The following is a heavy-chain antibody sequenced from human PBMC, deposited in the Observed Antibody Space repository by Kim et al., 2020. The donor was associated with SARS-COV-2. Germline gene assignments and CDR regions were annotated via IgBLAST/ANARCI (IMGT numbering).Heavy chain of an antibody. Sequence: SETLSLTCAVYGGSFSGYYWSWIRQPPGKGLEWIGEINHSGSTNYNPSLKSRVTISVDTSKNQFSLKLSSVTAADTAVYYCARGGITMVRGVISYYGMDVWGQGTTVTVSS. V-gene: IGHV4-34*01. J-gene: IGHJ6*02. D-gene: IGHD3-10*01. CDR1: GGSFSGYY. CDR3: ARGGITMVRGVISYYGMDV. CDR2: INHSGST.